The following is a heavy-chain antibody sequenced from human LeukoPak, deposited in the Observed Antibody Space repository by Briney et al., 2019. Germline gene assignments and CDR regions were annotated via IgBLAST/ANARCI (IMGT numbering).Heavy chain of an antibody. V-gene: IGHV1-24*01. CDR3: ARGRLWSNNYYMDV. CDR2: FDPEDGET. D-gene: IGHD3-10*01. CDR1: GYTLTELS. Sequence: ASVKVSCKVSGYTLTELSMHWVRQAPGKGLEWMGGFDPEDGETIYAQKFQGRVTMTRNTSISTAYMELSSLRSEDTAVYYCARGRLWSNNYYMDVWGKGTTVTISS. J-gene: IGHJ6*03.